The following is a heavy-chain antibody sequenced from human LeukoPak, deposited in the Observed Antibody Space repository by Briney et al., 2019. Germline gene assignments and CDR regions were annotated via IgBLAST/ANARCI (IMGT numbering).Heavy chain of an antibody. CDR3: AKGAFITGTTD. D-gene: IGHD1-7*01. V-gene: IGHV3-33*06. Sequence: GGSLRLSCAASGFTFSSYGMHWVRQAPGKGLEWVAVIWYDGSNKYYADSVKGRFTISRDNSKNTLYLQMNSLRAEDTAVYYCAKGAFITGTTDWGQGTLVTVSS. J-gene: IGHJ4*02. CDR2: IWYDGSNK. CDR1: GFTFSSYG.